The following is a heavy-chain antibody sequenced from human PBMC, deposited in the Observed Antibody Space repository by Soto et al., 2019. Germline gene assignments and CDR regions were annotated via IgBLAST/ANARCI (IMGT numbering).Heavy chain of an antibody. J-gene: IGHJ3*02. CDR2: IYYSGST. Sequence: PSETLSLTCTVSGGSISSGGYYWSWIRQHPGKGLEWIGYIYYSGSTYYNPSLKSRVTISVDTSKNQFPLKLSSVTAADTAVYYCARVGGRNVAFDIWGQGTMVTVSS. CDR3: ARVGGRNVAFDI. CDR1: GGSISSGGYY. V-gene: IGHV4-31*03.